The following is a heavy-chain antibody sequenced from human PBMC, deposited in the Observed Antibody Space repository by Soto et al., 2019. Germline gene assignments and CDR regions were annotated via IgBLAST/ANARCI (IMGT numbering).Heavy chain of an antibody. D-gene: IGHD3-9*01. V-gene: IGHV1-8*01. J-gene: IGHJ6*02. CDR3: ARGDNFYYGMDV. Sequence: QVQLVQSGAEVKKPGASVKVSCKDSGYTFTSYDINWVRQATGQGLEWMGWMNPNSGNTGYAQKFQGRVTMTRNTSITTAYMELSSLRSEDTAVYYCARGDNFYYGMDVWGQGTTVTVSS. CDR1: GYTFTSYD. CDR2: MNPNSGNT.